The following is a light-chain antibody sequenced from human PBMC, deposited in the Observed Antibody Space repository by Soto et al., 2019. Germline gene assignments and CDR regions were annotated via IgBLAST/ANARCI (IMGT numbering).Light chain of an antibody. CDR3: QQRSNWPT. CDR2: DAS. J-gene: IGKJ1*01. Sequence: EIALTQSPGTLSLSPGEIATVFCRASQSVSSYLAWYQQKPGQAPRILIYDASNRATGIPARFSGGGSGTVFTLTISSLEPEDFAVYYCQQRSNWPTLGQGTKVDIK. V-gene: IGKV3-11*01. CDR1: QSVSSY.